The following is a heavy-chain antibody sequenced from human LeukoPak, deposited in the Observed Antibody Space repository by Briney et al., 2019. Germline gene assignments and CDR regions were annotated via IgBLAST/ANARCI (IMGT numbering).Heavy chain of an antibody. CDR3: ARRGLVTLQSHLFDP. D-gene: IGHD3/OR15-3a*01. V-gene: IGHV4-34*01. J-gene: IGHJ5*02. CDR2: INHSGST. CDR1: GGSFSGYY. Sequence: PSETLSLTCAVYGGSFSGYYWSWIRQPPGKGLEWIGEINHSGSTNYNPSLKSRVTISVDTSKNQFSLKLSSVTAADTAVYYCARRGLVTLQSHLFDPWGQGTLVTVSS.